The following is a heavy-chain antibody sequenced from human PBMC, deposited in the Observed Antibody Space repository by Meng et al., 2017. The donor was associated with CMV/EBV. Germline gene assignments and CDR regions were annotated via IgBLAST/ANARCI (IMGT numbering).Heavy chain of an antibody. CDR2: IYPGDSDT. Sequence: SGYSFTSSWIGWLRQMPGKGLEWMGIIYPGDSDTRYSPSFQGQVTISADKSISTAYLQWSSLKASDTAMYYCARRYSGYDVLWFDPWGQGTLVTVSS. CDR1: GYSFTSSW. D-gene: IGHD5-12*01. V-gene: IGHV5-51*01. CDR3: ARRYSGYDVLWFDP. J-gene: IGHJ5*02.